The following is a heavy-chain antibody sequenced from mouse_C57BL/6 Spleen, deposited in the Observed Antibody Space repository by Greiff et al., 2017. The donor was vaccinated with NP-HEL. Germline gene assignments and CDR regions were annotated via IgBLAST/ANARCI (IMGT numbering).Heavy chain of an antibody. CDR2: INYDGSST. CDR1: GFTFSDYY. CDR3: ARAPYYGSSYAMDY. J-gene: IGHJ4*01. D-gene: IGHD1-1*01. V-gene: IGHV5-16*01. Sequence: DVKLVESEGGLVQPGSSMKLSCTASGFTFSDYYMAWVRQVPEKGLEWVANINYDGSSTYYLDSLKSRFIISRDNAKNILYLQMSSLKSEDTATYYCARAPYYGSSYAMDYWGQGTSVTVSS.